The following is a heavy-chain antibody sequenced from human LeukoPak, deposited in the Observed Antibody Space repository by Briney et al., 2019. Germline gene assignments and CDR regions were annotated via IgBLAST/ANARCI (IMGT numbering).Heavy chain of an antibody. CDR2: INPNSGGT. CDR1: GYTFTGYY. CDR3: AAHVLSYYYDSSGPSDY. D-gene: IGHD3-22*01. V-gene: IGHV1-2*02. J-gene: IGHJ4*02. Sequence: ASVKVSCKASGYTFTGYYMHWVRQAPGQGLEWMGWINPNSGGTNYAQKLQGRVTMTTDTSTSTAYMELRSLRSDDTAVYYCAAHVLSYYYDSSGPSDYWGQGTLVTVSS.